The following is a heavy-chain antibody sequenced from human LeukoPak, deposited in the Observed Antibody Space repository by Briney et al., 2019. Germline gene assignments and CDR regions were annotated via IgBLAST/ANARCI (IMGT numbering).Heavy chain of an antibody. Sequence: SVKVSCKASGGTFSSYAISWVRQAPGQGLEWMGGIIPIFGTANYAQKFQGRVTITADKSTSTAYMELRSLRSDDTAVYYCARDFSGYQYYFDYWGQGTLVTVSS. V-gene: IGHV1-69*06. D-gene: IGHD5-12*01. CDR1: GGTFSSYA. CDR3: ARDFSGYQYYFDY. J-gene: IGHJ4*02. CDR2: IIPIFGTA.